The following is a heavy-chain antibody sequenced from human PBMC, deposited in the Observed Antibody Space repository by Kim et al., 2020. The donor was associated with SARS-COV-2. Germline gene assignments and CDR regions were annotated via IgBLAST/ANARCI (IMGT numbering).Heavy chain of an antibody. CDR1: GFTFSRYA. Sequence: GGSLRLSCAASGFTFSRYAMSWARQAPGKGLEWVSTISDSGVRTHYADSVKGRFTISRDNSKCTLFLHMNILRAEDTAVYYCKASDYWVQGSLVTVSS. CDR2: ISDSGVRT. CDR3: KASDY. J-gene: IGHJ4*02. V-gene: IGHV3-23*01.